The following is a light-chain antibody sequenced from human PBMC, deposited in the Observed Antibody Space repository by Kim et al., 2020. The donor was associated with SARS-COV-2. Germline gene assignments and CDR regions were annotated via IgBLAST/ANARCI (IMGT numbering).Light chain of an antibody. CDR2: DAS. CDR1: QSVGNN. J-gene: IGKJ4*01. CDR3: QQYNNWPPLT. Sequence: ETVMTQSPATLSVSLGERATLSCRASQSVGNNLAWYQQKPGQAPRLLIHDASTRATGVPARFSGSGSGTEFTLTISSLQSEDFAIYYCQQYNNWPPLTFGGGTKVDIK. V-gene: IGKV3-15*01.